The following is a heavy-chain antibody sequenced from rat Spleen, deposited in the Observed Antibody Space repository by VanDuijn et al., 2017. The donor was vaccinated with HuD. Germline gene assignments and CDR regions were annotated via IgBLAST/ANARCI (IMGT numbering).Heavy chain of an antibody. CDR1: GFTFSNYD. J-gene: IGHJ3*01. D-gene: IGHD1-11*01. CDR3: ARHGGLRNWFAY. V-gene: IGHV5-25*01. CDR2: MSYDGTST. Sequence: EVQLVESGGGLVQPGRSMKLSCAASGFTFSNYDMAWVRQAPTKGLEWVASMSYDGTSTYYRDFVKGRFTISRDDAKSTQCLQMDSLRSEDTATYYCARHGGLRNWFAYWGQGTLVTVSS.